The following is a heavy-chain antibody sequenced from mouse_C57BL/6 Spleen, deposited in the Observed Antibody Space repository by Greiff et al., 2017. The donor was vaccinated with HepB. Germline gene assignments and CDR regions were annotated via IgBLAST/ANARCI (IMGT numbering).Heavy chain of an antibody. D-gene: IGHD2-10*01. V-gene: IGHV5-17*01. CDR3: ASPYSPFAY. CDR1: GFTFSDYG. J-gene: IGHJ3*01. Sequence: EVKLMESGGGLVKPGGSLKLSCAASGFTFSDYGMPWVRQAPEKGLEWVAYISSGSSTIYYADTVKGRFTISRDNAKNTLFLQMTSLRSEDTAMYYCASPYSPFAYWGQGTLVTVSA. CDR2: ISSGSSTI.